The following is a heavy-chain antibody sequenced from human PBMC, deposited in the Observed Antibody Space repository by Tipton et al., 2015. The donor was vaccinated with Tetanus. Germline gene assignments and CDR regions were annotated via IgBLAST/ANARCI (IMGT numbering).Heavy chain of an antibody. CDR3: ARLVSNAFDV. V-gene: IGHV1-2*02. J-gene: IGHJ3*01. CDR2: MNPNSGGT. CDR1: GYTFTGNY. Sequence: QSGPEVKKPGDSVKVSCKASGYTFTGNYIHWVRQAPGQGLEWMGWMNPNSGGTNYAQKFQGRVTMTRDTSISTAYMELSRLRSDDTGVYYCARLVSNAFDVWGQGTVVTVSS. D-gene: IGHD2-8*02.